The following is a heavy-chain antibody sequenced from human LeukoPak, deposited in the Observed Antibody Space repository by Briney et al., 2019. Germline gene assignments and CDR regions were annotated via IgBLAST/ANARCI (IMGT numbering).Heavy chain of an antibody. CDR1: GGTFSSYA. CDR3: ARWLQGRSAFDI. V-gene: IGHV1-69*06. CDR2: IIPIFGTA. J-gene: IGHJ3*02. D-gene: IGHD5-24*01. Sequence: SVKVSCKASGGTFSSYAISWVRQAPGQGLEWMGGIIPIFGTANYAQKFQGRVTITADKSTSTAYMELSSLRSEDTAVYYCARWLQGRSAFDIWGQGTMVTVSS.